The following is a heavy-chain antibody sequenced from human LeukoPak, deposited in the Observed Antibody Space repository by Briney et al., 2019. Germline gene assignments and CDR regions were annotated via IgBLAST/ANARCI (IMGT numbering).Heavy chain of an antibody. CDR2: ISSSSSYI. D-gene: IGHD3-10*02. CDR3: ARDRGMLAAAFDI. Sequence: PGGSLSLAWAASALSLSIYSMSSARQAGGGGMGWVSSISSSSSYIYYADSVKGRFTISRDNAKNSLYLQMNSLRAEDTAVYYCARDRGMLAAAFDIWGQGTMVTVSS. CDR1: ALSLSIYS. J-gene: IGHJ3*02. V-gene: IGHV3-21*01.